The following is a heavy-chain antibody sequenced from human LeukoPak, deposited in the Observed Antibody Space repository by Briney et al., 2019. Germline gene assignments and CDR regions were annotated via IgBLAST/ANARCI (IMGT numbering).Heavy chain of an antibody. D-gene: IGHD3-16*02. J-gene: IGHJ4*02. CDR2: ISGSGGHT. CDR1: GFTFDDYG. V-gene: IGHV3-23*01. Sequence: GGSLRLSCAASGFTFDDYGMSCVRQAPGKGLEWVTVISGSGGHTYYADSVKGRFNISRDNSKNTLYLQMTSLRAEATAVYYCARHRTASDYWGQGTLVTVSS. CDR3: ARHRTASDY.